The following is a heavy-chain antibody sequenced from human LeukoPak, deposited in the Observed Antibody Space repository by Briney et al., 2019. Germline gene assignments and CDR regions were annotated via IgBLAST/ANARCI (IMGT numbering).Heavy chain of an antibody. J-gene: IGHJ6*03. V-gene: IGHV3-15*01. CDR2: IKSKTDGGTT. CDR1: GFTFSNAW. Sequence: GGSLRLSCAASGFTFSNAWMSWVRQAPGKGLEWVGRIKSKTDGGTTDYAAPVKGRFTISRDDSKNTLYLQMNSLKASDTAMYYCARIPYYYYYYMDVWGKGTTVTVSS. D-gene: IGHD2-21*01. CDR3: ARIPYYYYYYMDV.